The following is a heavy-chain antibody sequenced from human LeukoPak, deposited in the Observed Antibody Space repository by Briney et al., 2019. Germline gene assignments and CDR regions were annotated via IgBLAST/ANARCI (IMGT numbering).Heavy chain of an antibody. CDR2: ISYDGSNK. Sequence: PGRSLRLSCAASGFTFSSYDMHWVRQAPGKGLEWVAVISYDGSNKYYADSVKGRFTISRDNPKNTLYLQMNSLRAGDTAVYFCAKSLQFFNGYFDLWGRGTLVTVSS. V-gene: IGHV3-30*18. CDR1: GFTFSSYD. D-gene: IGHD3-3*01. CDR3: AKSLQFFNGYFDL. J-gene: IGHJ2*01.